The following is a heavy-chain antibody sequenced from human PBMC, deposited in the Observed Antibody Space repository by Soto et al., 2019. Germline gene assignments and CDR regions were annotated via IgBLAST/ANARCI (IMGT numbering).Heavy chain of an antibody. D-gene: IGHD3-3*01. V-gene: IGHV1-24*01. CDR3: ATDLAIFGVVIFGY. CDR2: FDPEDGET. Sequence: ASLKVSCKVSGYTLTELSMHWVRQAPGKGLEWMGGFDPEDGETIYAQKFQGRVTMTEDTSTDTAYMELSSLRSEDTAVYYCATDLAIFGVVIFGYWGQGTLVTVSS. CDR1: GYTLTELS. J-gene: IGHJ4*02.